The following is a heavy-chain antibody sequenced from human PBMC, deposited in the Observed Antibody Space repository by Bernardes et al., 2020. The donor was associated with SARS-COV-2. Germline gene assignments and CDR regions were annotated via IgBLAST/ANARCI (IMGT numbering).Heavy chain of an antibody. CDR3: ARDRPSDYVWGSYRAHDAFDI. CDR1: GYTFTSYD. Sequence: ASVKVSCKASGYTFTSYDIHWMRQAPGQGLEWMGWMSLYSTNTGSAQNFQGRVIMTKNTSISTAYMELSSLRSEDTAVYYCARDRPSDYVWGSYRAHDAFDIWGQGTMVTVSS. J-gene: IGHJ3*02. D-gene: IGHD3-16*02. CDR2: MSLYSTNT. V-gene: IGHV1-8*01.